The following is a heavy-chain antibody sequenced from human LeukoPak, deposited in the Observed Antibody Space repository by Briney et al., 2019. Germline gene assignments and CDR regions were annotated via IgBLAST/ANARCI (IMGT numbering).Heavy chain of an antibody. D-gene: IGHD6-13*01. V-gene: IGHV3-33*01. CDR3: ARSQSSSLIDY. Sequence: GGSLRLSCAASGFSFSAYGVHWVRQAPGKGLEWVAVIWYDGSSKDYAVSVKGRFTFSRDNSKNTLYLQMNSLTVEDTAVYYCARSQSSSLIDYWGQGTLVTVSS. CDR1: GFSFSAYG. J-gene: IGHJ4*02. CDR2: IWYDGSSK.